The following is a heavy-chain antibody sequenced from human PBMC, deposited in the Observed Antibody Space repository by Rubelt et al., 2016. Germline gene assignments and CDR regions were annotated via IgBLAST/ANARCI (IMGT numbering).Heavy chain of an antibody. V-gene: IGHV3-23*01. J-gene: IGHJ4*02. CDR1: GFTFSSYA. CDR2: ISGSGTST. CDR3: AEHGVDQKIYGQFDY. D-gene: IGHD3-10*01. Sequence: EVHLSESGGGLEQPGGSLRLSCAASGFTFSSYAMSWVRQAPGKGLEWVSAISGSGTSTYYADSVKGRFTISRDNSKNTLYRQMNGLRAEDTAGYYCAEHGVDQKIYGQFDYWGQGTLVTVSS.